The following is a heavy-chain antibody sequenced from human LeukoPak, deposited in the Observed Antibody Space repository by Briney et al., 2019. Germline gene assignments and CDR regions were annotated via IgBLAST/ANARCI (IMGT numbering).Heavy chain of an antibody. V-gene: IGHV4-38-2*01. CDR3: ARIISSGYSRFDY. J-gene: IGHJ4*02. CDR1: GYSISSDCY. CDR2: INHSGST. D-gene: IGHD3-22*01. Sequence: SETLSLTCAVSGYSISSDCYWGWIRQPPGKGLEWIGEINHSGSTNYNPSLKSRVTISVDTSKNQFSLKLSSVTAADTAVYYCARIISSGYSRFDYWGQGTLVTVSS.